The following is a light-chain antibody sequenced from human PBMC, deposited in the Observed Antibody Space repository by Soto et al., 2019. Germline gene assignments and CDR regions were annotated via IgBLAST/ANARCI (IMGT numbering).Light chain of an antibody. Sequence: QSALTQPASVSGSPGQSITISCTGTSSDVGGYNDVSWYQQHPGKDPILMIYDVSNRPSGVSNRFSGSKSGNTASRTISGRQAEDEADYYCSSYTRSSTRVFGTGTKLTVL. CDR3: SSYTRSSTRV. V-gene: IGLV2-14*01. J-gene: IGLJ1*01. CDR1: SSDVGGYND. CDR2: DVS.